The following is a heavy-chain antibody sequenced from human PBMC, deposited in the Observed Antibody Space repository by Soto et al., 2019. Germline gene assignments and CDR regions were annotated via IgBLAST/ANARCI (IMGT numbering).Heavy chain of an antibody. Sequence: SETLSLTCTVSGGSISSGGYYWSWIRQHPGKGLEWIGYIYYSGSTYYNPSLKSRVTISVDTSKNQFSLKLSSVTAADTAVYYCARELYYYDIICALEIWGQGTMVTVSS. V-gene: IGHV4-31*03. D-gene: IGHD3-22*01. CDR3: ARELYYYDIICALEI. J-gene: IGHJ3*02. CDR2: IYYSGST. CDR1: GGSISSGGYY.